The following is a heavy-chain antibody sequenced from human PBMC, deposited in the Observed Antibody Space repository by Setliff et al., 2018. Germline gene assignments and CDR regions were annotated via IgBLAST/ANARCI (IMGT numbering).Heavy chain of an antibody. CDR2: INHSGST. CDR3: ARKVGRKWFGELLYYYYYGMDV. J-gene: IGHJ6*02. Sequence: PSETLSLTCAVYGGSFSTYYWIWIRQPPGKGLEWIGEINHSGSTNYNPSLKSRVTISVDTSKNQFSLKMSPVTAADTAVYYGARKVGRKWFGELLYYYYYGMDVWGQGTTVTVSS. CDR1: GGSFSTYY. V-gene: IGHV4-34*01. D-gene: IGHD3-10*01.